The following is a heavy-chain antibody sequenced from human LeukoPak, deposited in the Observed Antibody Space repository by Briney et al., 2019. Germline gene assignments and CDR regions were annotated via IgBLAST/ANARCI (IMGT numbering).Heavy chain of an antibody. V-gene: IGHV4-38-2*02. D-gene: IGHD1-14*01. CDR3: ARDDGSNRMLYYFDY. Sequence: PSETLSLTCAVSGYSISSYYYWAWIRQSPEKGLQWIGTIYHSERAYYNPSLKSRVTISVDTSKNQFSLNLTSVTAADTAVYYCARDDGSNRMLYYFDYWGQGILVTVSS. J-gene: IGHJ4*02. CDR1: GYSISSYYY. CDR2: IYHSERA.